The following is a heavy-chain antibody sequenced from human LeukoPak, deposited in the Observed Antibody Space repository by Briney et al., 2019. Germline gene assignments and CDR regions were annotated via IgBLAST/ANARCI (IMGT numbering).Heavy chain of an antibody. J-gene: IGHJ4*02. Sequence: GGSLSLSCAASGFTFSSYAMSWVRQASGKGLEWVGRIRSKANSYATAYAASVKGRFTISRDDSKNTAYLQMNSLKTEDTAVYYCTSGDYRAFQGIDYWGQGTLVTVSS. CDR1: GFTFSSYA. V-gene: IGHV3-73*01. D-gene: IGHD4-17*01. CDR3: TSGDYRAFQGIDY. CDR2: IRSKANSYAT.